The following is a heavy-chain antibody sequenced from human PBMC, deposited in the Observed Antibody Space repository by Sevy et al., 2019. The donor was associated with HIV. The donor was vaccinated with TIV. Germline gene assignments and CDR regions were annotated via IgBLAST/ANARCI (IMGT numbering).Heavy chain of an antibody. J-gene: IGHJ6*02. CDR1: GYTLTELS. Sequence: ASVKVSCKVSGYTLTELSMHWVRQAPGKGLEWMGGFDPEDGETIYAQKFQGRVTMTEDTSTGTAYMERGSLRSEDTAVYYCATAARQSSGSGSYRGGMDVWGQGTTVTVSS. V-gene: IGHV1-24*01. D-gene: IGHD3-10*01. CDR2: FDPEDGET. CDR3: ATAARQSSGSGSYRGGMDV.